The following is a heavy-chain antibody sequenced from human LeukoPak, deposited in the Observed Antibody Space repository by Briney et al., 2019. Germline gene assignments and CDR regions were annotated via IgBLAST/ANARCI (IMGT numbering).Heavy chain of an antibody. D-gene: IGHD6-13*01. V-gene: IGHV3-20*04. CDR1: GFTFDDYG. CDR3: ASGSSSWSAFDI. J-gene: IGHJ3*02. Sequence: GGSLRLSCAASGFTFDDYGMSWVRQAPGKGLEWVSGINWNGGSTGYADSVKGRFTISRDNAKNSLYLQMNSLRAGDTAVYYCASGSSSWSAFDIWGQGTMVTVSS. CDR2: INWNGGST.